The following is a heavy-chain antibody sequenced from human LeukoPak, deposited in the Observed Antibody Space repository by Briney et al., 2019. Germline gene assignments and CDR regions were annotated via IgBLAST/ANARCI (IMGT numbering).Heavy chain of an antibody. CDR2: ISSSSSTI. J-gene: IGHJ4*02. CDR3: ARDEYGVFDY. Sequence: GGSLRLSCAASGFTFSSYSMNWVRQAPGKGLEWVSYISSSSSTIYYADSVKGRFTISRDNAKNSLYPQMNSLRDEDTAVYYCARDEYGVFDYWGQGTLVTVSS. V-gene: IGHV3-48*02. D-gene: IGHD4-17*01. CDR1: GFTFSSYS.